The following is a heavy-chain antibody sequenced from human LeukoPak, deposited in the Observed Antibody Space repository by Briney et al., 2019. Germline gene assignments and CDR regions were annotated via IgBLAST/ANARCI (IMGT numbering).Heavy chain of an antibody. D-gene: IGHD3-3*01. V-gene: IGHV4-34*01. CDR3: ARGSLRDFWSGYSSYYFDY. J-gene: IGHJ4*02. CDR1: GGSFSGYH. CDR2: INHSGST. Sequence: SETLSLTCAVYGGSFSGYHWSWIRQPPGKGLEWIGEINHSGSTNYNPSLKSRVTISVDTSKNQFSLKLSSVTAADTAVYYCARGSLRDFWSGYSSYYFDYWGQGTLVTVSS.